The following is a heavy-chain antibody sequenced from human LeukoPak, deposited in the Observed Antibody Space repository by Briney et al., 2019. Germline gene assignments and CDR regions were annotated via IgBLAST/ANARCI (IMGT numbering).Heavy chain of an antibody. D-gene: IGHD4-17*01. CDR3: TTSDYVYAFDI. V-gene: IGHV3-15*01. CDR1: GFTFSNAW. J-gene: IGHJ3*02. Sequence: GGSLRLSCAASGFTFSNAWMSWVRQAPGKGLEWVGRIKSKTDGGTTDYAAPVKGRFTISKDDSKNTLYLQMNSLKTEDTAVYYCTTSDYVYAFDIWGQGTMVTVSS. CDR2: IKSKTDGGTT.